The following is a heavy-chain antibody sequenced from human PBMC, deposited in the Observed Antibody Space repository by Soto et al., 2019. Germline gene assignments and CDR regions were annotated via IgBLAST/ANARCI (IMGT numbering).Heavy chain of an antibody. D-gene: IGHD6-19*01. V-gene: IGHV3-74*01. J-gene: IGHJ4*02. CDR3: ARDRGWSLFDY. Sequence: GGSLRVSCAASGFTSSNYWMHWVRQAPGKGLVWVSRIKSDGSSTSYADSVKGRFTISRDNAKNTLYLQMNSLRAEDTAVYYCARDRGWSLFDYWGQGTLVTVSS. CDR2: IKSDGSST. CDR1: GFTSSNYW.